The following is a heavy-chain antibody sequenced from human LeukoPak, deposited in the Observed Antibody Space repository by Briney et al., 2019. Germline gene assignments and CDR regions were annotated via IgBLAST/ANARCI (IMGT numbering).Heavy chain of an antibody. D-gene: IGHD3-22*01. CDR3: ARAPSYYDNKWFDP. CDR2: ISSSGSTI. Sequence: GGSLRLSCAASGFTFSDYYMSWIRQAPGKGLEWVSYISSSGSTIYYADSVKGRFTISRDNAKNSLYLQMNSLRAEDTAVYYCARAPSYYDNKWFDPWGQGTLVTVSS. CDR1: GFTFSDYY. V-gene: IGHV3-11*01. J-gene: IGHJ5*02.